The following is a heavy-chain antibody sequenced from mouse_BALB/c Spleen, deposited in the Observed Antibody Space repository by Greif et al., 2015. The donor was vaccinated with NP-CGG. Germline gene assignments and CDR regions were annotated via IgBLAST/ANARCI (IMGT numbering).Heavy chain of an antibody. J-gene: IGHJ4*01. D-gene: IGHD2-14*01. CDR3: ARDYRYYAMDY. CDR2: IRNKANGYTT. Sequence: EVKVVESGGGLVQPGGSLRLSCATSGFTFTDYYMSWVRQPPGKALEWLGFIRNKANGYTTEYSASVKGRFTISRDNSQSILYLQMNTLRAEDSATYYCARDYRYYAMDYWGQGTSVTVSS. V-gene: IGHV7-3*02. CDR1: GFTFTDYY.